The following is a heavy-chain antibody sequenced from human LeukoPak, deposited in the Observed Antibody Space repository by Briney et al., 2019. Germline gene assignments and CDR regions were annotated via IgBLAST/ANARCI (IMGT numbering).Heavy chain of an antibody. Sequence: SETLSLTCAVYGESFSAYYWSWIRQPPGKGLEWIGEINHSGRTIYNPSLTSRVTISVDTSKNQFSLKLSSVTAADTAVYYCARLRITMVRGVIIRRRYFDYWGQGTLVTVSS. D-gene: IGHD3-10*01. CDR3: ARLRITMVRGVIIRRRYFDY. CDR2: INHSGRT. CDR1: GESFSAYY. J-gene: IGHJ4*02. V-gene: IGHV4-34*01.